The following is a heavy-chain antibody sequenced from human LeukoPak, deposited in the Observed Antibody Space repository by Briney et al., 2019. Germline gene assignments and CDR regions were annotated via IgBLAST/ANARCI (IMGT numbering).Heavy chain of an antibody. J-gene: IGHJ3*02. Sequence: PSETLSLTCTVPGGSISSYYWSWIRQPPGKGLEWIGYIYYSGSTNYNPSLKSRVTISVDTSKNQFSLKLSSVTAADTAVYYCAREKMARGDAFDIWGQGTMVTVSS. CDR3: AREKMARGDAFDI. D-gene: IGHD5-24*01. V-gene: IGHV4-59*01. CDR2: IYYSGST. CDR1: GGSISSYY.